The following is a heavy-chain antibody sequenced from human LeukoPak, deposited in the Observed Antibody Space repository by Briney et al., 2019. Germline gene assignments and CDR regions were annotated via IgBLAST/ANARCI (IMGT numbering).Heavy chain of an antibody. CDR1: GFTFNDYE. V-gene: IGHV3-49*04. CDR2: IRSKAYGGTT. J-gene: IGHJ4*02. Sequence: GGSLRLSCAASGFTFNDYEMTWVRQAPGKGLEWVGFIRSKAYGGTTEYAASVKGRFTISRDDSKSIAYLQMNSLKTEDTAVYYCTPRSGSYSYWGQGTLVTVSS. CDR3: TPRSGSYSY. D-gene: IGHD1-26*01.